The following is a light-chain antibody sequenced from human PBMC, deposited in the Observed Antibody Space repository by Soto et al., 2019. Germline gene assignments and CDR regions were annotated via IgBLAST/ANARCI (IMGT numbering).Light chain of an antibody. V-gene: IGLV2-14*01. CDR3: SSYTSSSTQV. CDR2: EVS. J-gene: IGLJ2*01. CDR1: SSDVGGYNY. Sequence: QSVLTQPASVSGSPGQSITISCTGTSSDVGGYNYVSWYQQNPGKAPKLMIYEVSNRPSGVSNRFSGSKSGNTASLTISGLQAEDEADYYCSSYTSSSTQVFGGGTKLTVL.